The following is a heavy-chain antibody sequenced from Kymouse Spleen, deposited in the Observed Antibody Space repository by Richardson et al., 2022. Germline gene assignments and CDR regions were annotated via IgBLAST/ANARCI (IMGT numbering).Heavy chain of an antibody. CDR3: ARHGSGSYYNYYYYYYGMDV. CDR1: GGSISSSSYY. Sequence: QLQLQESGPGLVKPSETLSLTCTVSGGSISSSSYYWGWIRQPPGKGLEWIGSIYYSGSTYYNPSLKSRVTISVDTSKNQFSLKLSSVTAADTAVYYCARHGSGSYYNYYYYYYGMDVWGQGTTVTVSS. D-gene: IGHD3-10*01. J-gene: IGHJ6*02. CDR2: IYYSGST. V-gene: IGHV4-39*01.